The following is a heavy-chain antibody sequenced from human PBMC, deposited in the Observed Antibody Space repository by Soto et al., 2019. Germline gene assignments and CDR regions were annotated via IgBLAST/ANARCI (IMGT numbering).Heavy chain of an antibody. CDR3: AILTVGMDV. CDR2: IYPGDSDT. D-gene: IGHD4-17*01. Sequence: GESLKISCKGSVYSITTYWIAWVRQMPGKCLEWMGIIYPGDSDTXXSPSFQGXXTISAYKSISTXYLQWXSLKASDSAMYYCAILTVGMDVWRQGTTVTVS. V-gene: IGHV5-51*01. CDR1: VYSITTYW. J-gene: IGHJ6*02.